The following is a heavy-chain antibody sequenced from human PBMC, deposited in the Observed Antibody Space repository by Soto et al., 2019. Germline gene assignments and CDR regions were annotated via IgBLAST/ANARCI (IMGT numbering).Heavy chain of an antibody. D-gene: IGHD5-18*01. J-gene: IGHJ4*02. Sequence: GGSLRLSCAASGFTFDDYAMHWVRQAPGKGLEWVSGISWNSGSIGYADSMKGRFTISRDNAKNSLYLQMNSLRAEDTALYYCAKGAGNAAMVFSFDYWGQGTLVTVSS. CDR2: ISWNSGSI. CDR3: AKGAGNAAMVFSFDY. V-gene: IGHV3-9*01. CDR1: GFTFDDYA.